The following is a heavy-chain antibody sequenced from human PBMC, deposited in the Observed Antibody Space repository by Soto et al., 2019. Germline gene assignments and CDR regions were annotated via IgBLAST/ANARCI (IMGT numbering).Heavy chain of an antibody. D-gene: IGHD3-22*01. CDR3: ARGSGYYFIDY. J-gene: IGHJ4*02. CDR2: IYYSGST. V-gene: IGHV4-30-4*01. Sequence: SETLSLTCTVSGGSISSGDYYWSWIRQPPGKGLEWIGYIYYSGSTYYNPSLKSRVTISVDTSKNQFSLKLSSVTAADTAVYYCARGSGYYFIDYWGQGTLVTVSS. CDR1: GGSISSGDYY.